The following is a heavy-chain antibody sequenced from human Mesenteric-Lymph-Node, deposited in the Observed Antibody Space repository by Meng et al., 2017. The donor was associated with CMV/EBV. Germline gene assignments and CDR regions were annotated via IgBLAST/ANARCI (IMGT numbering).Heavy chain of an antibody. J-gene: IGHJ4*02. CDR3: ARGSSYDILTGYFDY. D-gene: IGHD3-9*01. CDR2: INHSGST. CDR1: GGALSGYY. Sequence: QVQLHPWGAGLLKPSETLSVTCAVYGGALSGYYWNWIRQSPEKGLEWIGEINHSGSTTYNPSFTSRIIISVDTSTNQISLNMSSVTAADTAVYYCARGSSYDILTGYFDYWGQGALVTVSS. V-gene: IGHV4-34*01.